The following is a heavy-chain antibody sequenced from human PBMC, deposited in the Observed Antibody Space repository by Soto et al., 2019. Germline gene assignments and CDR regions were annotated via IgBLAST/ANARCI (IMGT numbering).Heavy chain of an antibody. V-gene: IGHV1-69*06. CDR1: GGTFSSYA. J-gene: IGHJ2*01. Sequence: QVQLVQSGAEVKKPGSSVKVSCKASGGTFSSYAISWVRQAPGQGLEWMGGIIPIFGTANYAQKFQGRVTITADKSTSTAYMELSSLRSEDTAVYYCARVGVVVPAAIGGYWYFDLWGRGTLVTGSS. D-gene: IGHD2-2*02. CDR2: IIPIFGTA. CDR3: ARVGVVVPAAIGGYWYFDL.